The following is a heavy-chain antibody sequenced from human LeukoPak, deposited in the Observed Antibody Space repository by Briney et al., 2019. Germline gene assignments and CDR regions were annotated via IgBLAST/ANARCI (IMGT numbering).Heavy chain of an antibody. D-gene: IGHD6-19*01. CDR2: IYTSGST. Sequence: ETLCLTPTVSVGSTCRFYSGWISDPAQGWPWWIGRIYTSGSTNYNPSLKCRLTMSIDTSKNQSSLKLSSVTAADTAVYYCARDGSSGWYGDWGQGTLVTGSS. V-gene: IGHV4-4*07. CDR3: ARDGSSGWYGD. J-gene: IGHJ4*02. CDR1: VGSTCRFY.